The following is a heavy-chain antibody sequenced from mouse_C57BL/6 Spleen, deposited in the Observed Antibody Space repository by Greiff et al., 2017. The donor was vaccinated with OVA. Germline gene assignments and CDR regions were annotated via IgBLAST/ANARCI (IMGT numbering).Heavy chain of an antibody. CDR2: IDPENGDT. V-gene: IGHV14-4*01. Sequence: EVKLQESGAELVRPGASVKLSCTASGFNIKDDYMHWVKQRPEQGLEWIGWIDPENGDTEYASKFQGKATITADASSNTAYLQLSSLTSEDTAVYYCTRNYAAAYWGQGTLVTVSA. J-gene: IGHJ3*01. D-gene: IGHD1-1*02. CDR1: GFNIKDDY. CDR3: TRNYAAAY.